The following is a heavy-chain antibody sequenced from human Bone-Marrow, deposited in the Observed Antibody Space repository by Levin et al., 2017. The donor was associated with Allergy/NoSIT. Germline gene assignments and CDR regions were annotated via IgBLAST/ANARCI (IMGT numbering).Heavy chain of an antibody. J-gene: IGHJ4*02. CDR2: MNPDSGDT. CDR3: ARGASEYSGTIYQVAAY. Sequence: ASVKVSCKASGFTFTSYDITWVRQAPGQGLEWMGWMNPDSGDTGYAQKFQGRVTLTRNTSITTAFMDLSSLTSEDTAVYYCARGASEYSGTIYQVAAYWGQGTLVTVSS. D-gene: IGHD1-26*01. V-gene: IGHV1-8*01. CDR1: GFTFTSYD.